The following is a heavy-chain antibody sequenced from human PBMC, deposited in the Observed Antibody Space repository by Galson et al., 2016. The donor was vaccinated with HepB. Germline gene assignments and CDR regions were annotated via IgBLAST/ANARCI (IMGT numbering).Heavy chain of an antibody. Sequence: QSGAEVKKPGESLKISCKGSGYRFSGYWIGWVRQMPGKGLEWMGIIYPDDADVRYSPSFQGQVTIPADESRSTAYLHWSSLKTSETAMYSCARSARHSAFDYWGQGTLVTVSS. CDR1: GYRFSGYW. CDR3: ARSARHSAFDY. J-gene: IGHJ4*02. CDR2: IYPDDADV. D-gene: IGHD5-18*01. V-gene: IGHV5-51*03.